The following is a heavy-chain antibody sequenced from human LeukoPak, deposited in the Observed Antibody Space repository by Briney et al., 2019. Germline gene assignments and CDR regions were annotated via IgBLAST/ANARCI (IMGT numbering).Heavy chain of an antibody. J-gene: IGHJ4*02. V-gene: IGHV4-34*01. CDR2: INHSGST. D-gene: IGHD3-16*01. CDR1: GGSFSGYY. Sequence: PSETLSPTCAVYGGSFSGYYRSWIRQPPGKGLEWIGEINHSGSTNYNPSLKSRVTISVDTSKNQFSLKLSSVTAADTAVYYCARDGPYAGELDYWGQGTLVTVSS. CDR3: ARDGPYAGELDY.